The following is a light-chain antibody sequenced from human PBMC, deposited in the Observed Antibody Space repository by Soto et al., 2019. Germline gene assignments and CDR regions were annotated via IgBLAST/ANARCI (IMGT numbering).Light chain of an antibody. Sequence: EIVMTQSPATQSVSPGERPTLNCRASQSVSSDLAWYQHKPGQAPRLLIYGASTRATGIPARFSGRGSGTEFTLTISSLQSVDFAVYYCQQYDNWPQTFGQGTKVDI. V-gene: IGKV3-15*01. CDR1: QSVSSD. CDR3: QQYDNWPQT. J-gene: IGKJ1*01. CDR2: GAS.